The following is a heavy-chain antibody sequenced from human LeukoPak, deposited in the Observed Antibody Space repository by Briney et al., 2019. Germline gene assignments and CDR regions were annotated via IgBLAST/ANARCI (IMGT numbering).Heavy chain of an antibody. CDR2: ISGSGGST. CDR1: GFTFSSYA. J-gene: IGHJ3*02. V-gene: IGHV3-23*01. CDR3: AKDRRQPGTRSSSGWYDAFDI. D-gene: IGHD6-19*01. Sequence: GGSLRLSCAASGFTFSSYAMSWVRQAPGKGLEWVSAISGSGGSTYYADSVKGRFTISRDNSKNTLYLQMNSRRAEDTAVYYCAKDRRQPGTRSSSGWYDAFDIWGQGTRVTVSS.